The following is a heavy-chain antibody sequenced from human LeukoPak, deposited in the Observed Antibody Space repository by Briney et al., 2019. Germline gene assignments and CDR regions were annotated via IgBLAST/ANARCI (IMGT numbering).Heavy chain of an antibody. V-gene: IGHV3-11*01. CDR1: GFTFSDYY. D-gene: IGHD2-2*01. Sequence: GGSLRLSCAASGFTFSDYYMSWIRQAPGKGLEWVSYISSSGSTIYYADSVKGRFTISRDNAKNSLYLQMNSLRAEDTAVYYCAREIGYCSSTSCYRGGSAFDIWGQGTMVTVSS. CDR3: AREIGYCSSTSCYRGGSAFDI. CDR2: ISSSGSTI. J-gene: IGHJ3*02.